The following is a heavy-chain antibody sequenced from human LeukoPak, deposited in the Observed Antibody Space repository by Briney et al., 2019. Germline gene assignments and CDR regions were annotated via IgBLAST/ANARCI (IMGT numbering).Heavy chain of an antibody. V-gene: IGHV4-59*08. Sequence: KASETLSLTCTVSGGSISSYYWSWIRQPPGKGLEWIGYIYYSGSTNYNPSLKSRVTISVDTSKNQFPLKLSSVTAADTAVYYCARHPWVGSRGAFDIWGQGTMVTVSS. D-gene: IGHD1-26*01. J-gene: IGHJ3*02. CDR1: GGSISSYY. CDR2: IYYSGST. CDR3: ARHPWVGSRGAFDI.